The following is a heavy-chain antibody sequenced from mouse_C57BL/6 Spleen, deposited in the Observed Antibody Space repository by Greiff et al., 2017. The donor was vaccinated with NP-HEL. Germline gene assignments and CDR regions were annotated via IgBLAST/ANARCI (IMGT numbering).Heavy chain of an antibody. CDR3: ARQDITTVVAFDY. J-gene: IGHJ2*01. CDR2: ISSGGSYT. Sequence: EVKLVESGGDLVKPGGSLKLSCAASGFTFSSYGMSWVRQTPDKRLEWVATISSGGSYTYYPDSVKGRFTISRDNAKNTLYLQMSSLKSEDTAMYYCARQDITTVVAFDYWGQGTTLTVSS. V-gene: IGHV5-6*01. D-gene: IGHD1-1*01. CDR1: GFTFSSYG.